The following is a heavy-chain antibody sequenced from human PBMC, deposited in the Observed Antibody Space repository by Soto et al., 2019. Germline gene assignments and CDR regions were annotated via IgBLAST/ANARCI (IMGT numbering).Heavy chain of an antibody. D-gene: IGHD3-22*01. V-gene: IGHV3-48*02. CDR3: AREGLYDSSGYYPYYFDY. CDR1: GLAFSRYS. J-gene: IGHJ4*02. CDR2: ISSSGSII. Sequence: RLSCAASGLAFSRYSMNWVRQAPGKGLEWNAYISSSGSIISYSDSVKGRFTISRDNDKDSLYLQMNSLREEDEAVYFCAREGLYDSSGYYPYYFDYWGLGTLVTVSS.